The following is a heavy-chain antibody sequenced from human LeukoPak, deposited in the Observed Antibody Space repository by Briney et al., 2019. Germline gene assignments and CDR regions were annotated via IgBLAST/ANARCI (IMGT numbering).Heavy chain of an antibody. CDR2: IYHSGST. CDR1: GGSISSSNW. V-gene: IGHV4-4*02. J-gene: IGHJ3*02. Sequence: SETLSLTCAVSGGSISSSNWWSWVRQPPGKGLEWIGEIYHSGSTNYNPSLKSRVTISVDKSKNQFSLKLSSVTAADTAVYYCARDGGRDGYIDAFDIWGQGTMVTVSS. CDR3: ARDGGRDGYIDAFDI. D-gene: IGHD5-24*01.